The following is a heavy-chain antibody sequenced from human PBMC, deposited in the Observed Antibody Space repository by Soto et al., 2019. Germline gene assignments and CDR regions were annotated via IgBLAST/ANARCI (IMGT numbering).Heavy chain of an antibody. CDR2: IYYSGST. Sequence: PSETLSLTCTVSGGSISSGGYYWSWIRQHPGKGLEWIGYIYYSGSTYYNPSLKSRVTISVETSKSQFSLKLTSVTVADTAVYYCASYRGALYFESWGPGILVTVSS. V-gene: IGHV4-31*03. D-gene: IGHD3-16*01. CDR3: ASYRGALYFES. CDR1: GGSISSGGYY. J-gene: IGHJ4*02.